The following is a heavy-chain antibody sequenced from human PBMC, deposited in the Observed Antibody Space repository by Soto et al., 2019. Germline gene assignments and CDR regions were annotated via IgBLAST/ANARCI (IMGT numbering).Heavy chain of an antibody. CDR3: ARELPPAPGSFREDALDI. D-gene: IGHD3-10*01. J-gene: IGHJ3*02. CDR2: IIPIFGTT. Sequence: QVQLVQSGAELKKPGSSVKVSCQASGGTFSNYAISWVRQAPGQGLEWMGKIIPIFGTTNYAQNFRGRVPITADESTTTAYMELSSLRSDDTPLYYCARELPPAPGSFREDALDIWGQGTMITVSS. V-gene: IGHV1-69*15. CDR1: GGTFSNYA.